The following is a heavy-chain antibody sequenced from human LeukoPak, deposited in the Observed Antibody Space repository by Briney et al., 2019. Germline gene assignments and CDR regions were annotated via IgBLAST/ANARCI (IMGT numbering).Heavy chain of an antibody. CDR1: GFTFSSYG. Sequence: GGSLRLSCAASGFTFSSYGMHWVRQAPGKGLEWVAVISYDGSNKYYADSVKGRFTISRDNSKNTLYLQMNSLRAEDTAVYYCAKSQFPGIAVAGSDYWGQGTLVTVSS. V-gene: IGHV3-30*18. D-gene: IGHD6-19*01. CDR2: ISYDGSNK. CDR3: AKSQFPGIAVAGSDY. J-gene: IGHJ4*02.